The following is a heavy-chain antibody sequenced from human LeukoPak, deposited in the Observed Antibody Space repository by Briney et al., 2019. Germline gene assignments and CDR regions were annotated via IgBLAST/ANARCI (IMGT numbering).Heavy chain of an antibody. CDR3: ARDFLHLGG. CDR2: ISSSSSFV. Sequence: GGSLRLSCAVSGFTFNTYSMTWVRQAPGKGLEWVSSISSSSSFVYYAESVKGRFTISRDNAKNSLYLQMIGLRAEDTAVYYCARDFLHLGGWGQGTMVTVSS. J-gene: IGHJ3*01. V-gene: IGHV3-21*01. CDR1: GFTFNTYS. D-gene: IGHD3-16*01.